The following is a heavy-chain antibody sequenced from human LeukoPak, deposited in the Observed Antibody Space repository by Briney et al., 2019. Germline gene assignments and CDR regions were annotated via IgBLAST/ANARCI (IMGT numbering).Heavy chain of an antibody. CDR1: GGSFNDYY. J-gene: IGHJ6*02. CDR3: ARVRGDDSSGYGYYYYGMDV. CDR2: VNHRGRN. Sequence: SETPSLTCGVSGGSFNDYYWTWVRQPPGKGLEWIGEVNHRGRNIYSPSLQSRITISVDTSKNQFSLNLISVTAADTAVYYCARVRGDDSSGYGYYYYGMDVWGQGTTVTVSS. D-gene: IGHD3-22*01. V-gene: IGHV4-34*01.